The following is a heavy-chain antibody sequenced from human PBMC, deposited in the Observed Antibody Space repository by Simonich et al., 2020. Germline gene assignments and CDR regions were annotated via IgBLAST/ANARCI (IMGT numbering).Heavy chain of an antibody. D-gene: IGHD3-3*01. CDR2: IWYDGSNK. J-gene: IGHJ1*01. V-gene: IGHV3-33*01. CDR3: ARGPSYYDFWSGYSRSGTEYFQH. CDR1: GFTFSSYG. Sequence: GGSLRLSCAASGFTFSSYGMHWVRQAPGKGLEWVAVIWYDGSNKYYADSVKGRFTISRDNSKNTLYLQMNSLRAEDTAVYYGARGPSYYDFWSGYSRSGTEYFQHWGQGTLVTVSS.